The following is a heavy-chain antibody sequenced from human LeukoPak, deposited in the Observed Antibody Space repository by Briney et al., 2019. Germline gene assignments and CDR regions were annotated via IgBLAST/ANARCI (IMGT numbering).Heavy chain of an antibody. CDR2: INPNSGGT. CDR1: GYTFTDYY. J-gene: IGHJ4*02. CDR3: ARDRQLLYYPFDY. D-gene: IGHD2-2*02. Sequence: ASVKVSCKASGYTFTDYYMHWVRQGPGQGLGWMGWINPNSGGTNYAQKFQGRVTMTRDTSIGTAYMELSRLRSDDTAVYYCARDRQLLYYPFDYWGQGTLVTVSS. V-gene: IGHV1-2*02.